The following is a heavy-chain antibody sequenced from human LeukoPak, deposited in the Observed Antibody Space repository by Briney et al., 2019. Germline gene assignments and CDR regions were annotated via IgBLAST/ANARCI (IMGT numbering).Heavy chain of an antibody. D-gene: IGHD6-19*01. Sequence: ASVKVSCKVSGYTLTELSMHWVRQAPGKGLEWMGGFDPEDGETIYAQKFQGRVTMTEDTSTDTAYMELSSLRSEDTAVYYCASSLYSSGWYTFDYWGQGTLVTVSS. CDR1: GYTLTELS. V-gene: IGHV1-24*01. CDR2: FDPEDGET. CDR3: ASSLYSSGWYTFDY. J-gene: IGHJ4*02.